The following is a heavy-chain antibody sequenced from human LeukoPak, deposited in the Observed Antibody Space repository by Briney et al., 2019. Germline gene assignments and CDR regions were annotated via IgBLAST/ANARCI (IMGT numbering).Heavy chain of an antibody. CDR1: GGSMSSGDYS. J-gene: IGHJ4*02. CDR3: ARMVDSSGYPRIDY. CDR2: ISDSGST. Sequence: SETLSLTCAVSGGSMSSGDYSWTWIRQPPGKGLEWIGYISDSGSTYYNPSLKSRVTISVDTSKNQFSLKLSSVTAADTAVYYCARMVDSSGYPRIDYWGQGTLVTVSS. D-gene: IGHD3-22*01. V-gene: IGHV4-30-4*07.